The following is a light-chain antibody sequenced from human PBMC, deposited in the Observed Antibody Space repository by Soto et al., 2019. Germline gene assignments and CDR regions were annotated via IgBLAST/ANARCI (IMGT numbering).Light chain of an antibody. Sequence: ETVMTQSPATLSLSPGERATLSCRASRSVDTSLAWYQQRPDQPPRLIIFGAYARVADVPARFSGSGSGTEFTLTISSLQSEDCAVYYCQQYNNWPPITFGQGTRLEIK. J-gene: IGKJ5*01. CDR3: QQYNNWPPIT. V-gene: IGKV3-15*01. CDR1: RSVDTS. CDR2: GAY.